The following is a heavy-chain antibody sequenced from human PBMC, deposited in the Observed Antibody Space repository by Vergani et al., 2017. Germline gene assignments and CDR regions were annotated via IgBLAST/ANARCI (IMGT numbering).Heavy chain of an antibody. Sequence: QVQLQQWGAGLLKPSETLSLTCAVYGGSFSGYYWSWIRQPPGKGLEWIGEINHSGSTNYNPSLKSRGTISVDTSKNQFSLKLSSVTAADTAVYYCAGGRGGSGLRSFDPWGQGTLVTVSS. CDR1: GGSFSGYY. D-gene: IGHD3-10*01. CDR3: AGGRGGSGLRSFDP. CDR2: INHSGST. J-gene: IGHJ5*02. V-gene: IGHV4-34*01.